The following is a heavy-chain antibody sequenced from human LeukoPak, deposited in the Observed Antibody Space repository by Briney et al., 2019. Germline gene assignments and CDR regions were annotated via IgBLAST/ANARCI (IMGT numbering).Heavy chain of an antibody. CDR3: VKNWDY. Sequence: GSLRLSCAASGFTVSSNYMSWVRQAPGKGLEWVANIKQDGSEKYYVNSAKGRFTISRDNAKNSLYLQMNSLGAEDTAVYYCVKNWDYWGQGTLVTVSS. D-gene: IGHD2/OR15-2a*01. CDR2: IKQDGSEK. J-gene: IGHJ4*02. CDR1: GFTVSSNY. V-gene: IGHV3-7*01.